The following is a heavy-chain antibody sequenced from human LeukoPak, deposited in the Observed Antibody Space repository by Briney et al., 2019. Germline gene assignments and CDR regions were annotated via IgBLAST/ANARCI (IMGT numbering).Heavy chain of an antibody. Sequence: ASVKVSCKASGYTFTTYYIHWVRQAPGQGLEWMGWINPNSGGTNYAQKFQGRVTMTRDTSISTAYMELSRLRSDDTAVYYCARAHYVWGSYRPIKIFDYWGQGTLVTVSS. CDR1: GYTFTTYY. D-gene: IGHD3-16*02. J-gene: IGHJ4*02. V-gene: IGHV1-2*02. CDR2: INPNSGGT. CDR3: ARAHYVWGSYRPIKIFDY.